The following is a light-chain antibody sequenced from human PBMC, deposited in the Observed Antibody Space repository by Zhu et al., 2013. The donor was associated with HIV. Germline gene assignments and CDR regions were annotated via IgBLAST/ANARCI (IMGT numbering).Light chain of an antibody. Sequence: QSALTQPASVSGSPGQSITISCTGTSSDVGGSNYVSWYQQHPGKAPKLMIYEVSYRPSGVSNRFSGSKSDNTASLTISGLQDDDEAEYYCNSHRSGTTLVLFGGGTKVTVL. CDR2: EVS. CDR1: SSDVGGSNY. J-gene: IGLJ2*01. V-gene: IGLV2-14*01. CDR3: NSHRSGTTLVL.